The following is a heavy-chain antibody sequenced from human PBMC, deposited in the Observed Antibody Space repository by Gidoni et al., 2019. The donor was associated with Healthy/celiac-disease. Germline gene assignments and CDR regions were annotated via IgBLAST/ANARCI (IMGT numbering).Heavy chain of an antibody. V-gene: IGHV3-64D*06. D-gene: IGHD3-22*01. CDR2: ISSNGGST. Sequence: EVQLVESGGGLVKTGGSLRLSCEASGFTVSSYAMHWVRQAPGKGLEYVSAISSNGGSTYYADSVKGRFTISRDNSENTLYLQMSSLRAEDTAVYYCVKDQAMIVYGMDVWGQGTTVTVSS. J-gene: IGHJ6*02. CDR3: VKDQAMIVYGMDV. CDR1: GFTVSSYA.